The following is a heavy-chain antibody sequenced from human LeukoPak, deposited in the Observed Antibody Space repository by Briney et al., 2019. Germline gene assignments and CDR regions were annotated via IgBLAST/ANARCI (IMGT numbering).Heavy chain of an antibody. V-gene: IGHV4-4*07. J-gene: IGHJ5*02. D-gene: IGHD3-9*01. Sequence: SETLSLTCTVSGGSISSYYWSWIRQPAGKGLEWIGRIYTSGSTNYNPSLKGRVTMSVDTSKNQFSLKLSSVTAADTAVYYCARDRGYDILTGYYIQANWFDPWGQGTLVTVSS. CDR3: ARDRGYDILTGYYIQANWFDP. CDR2: IYTSGST. CDR1: GGSISSYY.